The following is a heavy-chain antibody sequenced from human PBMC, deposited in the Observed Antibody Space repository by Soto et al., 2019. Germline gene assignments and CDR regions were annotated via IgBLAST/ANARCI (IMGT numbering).Heavy chain of an antibody. J-gene: IGHJ4*02. CDR1: GFTFSGYA. Sequence: LRLSCAASGFTFSGYAMSWVRQAPGKGLEWVSVISGSGDSSYYADSVKGRFTISRDNSKNTVYVQMNSLRAEDTAVYYCAKTYYYDSSGHYCDYWGQGILVTVSS. D-gene: IGHD3-22*01. V-gene: IGHV3-23*01. CDR2: ISGSGDSS. CDR3: AKTYYYDSSGHYCDY.